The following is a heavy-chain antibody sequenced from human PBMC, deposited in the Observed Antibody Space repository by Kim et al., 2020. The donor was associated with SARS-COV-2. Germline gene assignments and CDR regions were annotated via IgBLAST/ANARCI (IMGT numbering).Heavy chain of an antibody. CDR1: GGSISSYY. J-gene: IGHJ4*02. Sequence: SETLSLTCTVSGGSISSYYWSWIRQPPGKGLEWIGYISYSGSTNYNPSLKSRVTISVETSKIQFSLKLSSVPAAVTAGYYCARGRVEMATIYYFDYWGQGTLVTVSS. D-gene: IGHD5-12*01. CDR2: ISYSGST. CDR3: ARGRVEMATIYYFDY. V-gene: IGHV4-59*01.